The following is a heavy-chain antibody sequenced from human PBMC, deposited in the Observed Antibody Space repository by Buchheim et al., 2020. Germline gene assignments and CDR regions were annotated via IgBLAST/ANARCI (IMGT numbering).Heavy chain of an antibody. CDR3: AREVPYDLWSGYSNWFDP. CDR1: GFTFSSYE. CDR2: ISSSGSTI. V-gene: IGHV3-48*03. J-gene: IGHJ5*02. D-gene: IGHD3-3*01. Sequence: EVQLVESGGGLVQPGGSLRLSCAASGFTFSSYEMNWVRQAPGKGLEWVSYISSSGSTIYYADSVKGRFTISRDNAKNSMYLQMNSLRAEDTAVYYCAREVPYDLWSGYSNWFDPWGQGTL.